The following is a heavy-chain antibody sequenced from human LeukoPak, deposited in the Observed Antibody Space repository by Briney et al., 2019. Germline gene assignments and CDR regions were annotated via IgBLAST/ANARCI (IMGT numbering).Heavy chain of an antibody. CDR3: ARDLTVDTAMGGNFDY. CDR1: GFTVSSNY. Sequence: GGSLRLSCAASGFTVSSNYMSWVRQAPGKGLEWVSVIYSGGSTYYADSVKGRFTISRDNSKNTLYLQMNSLRAEDTAVYYCARDLTVDTAMGGNFDYWGQGALVTVSS. D-gene: IGHD5-18*01. CDR2: IYSGGST. V-gene: IGHV3-53*01. J-gene: IGHJ4*02.